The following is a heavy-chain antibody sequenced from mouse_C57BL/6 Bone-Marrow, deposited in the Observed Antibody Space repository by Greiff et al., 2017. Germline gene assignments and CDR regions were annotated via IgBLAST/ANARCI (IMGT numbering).Heavy chain of an antibody. Sequence: VQLQQPGAELVMPGASVKLSCKASGYTFTSYWMHWVKQRPGQGLEWIGEIDPSDSYTNYNQKFKGKSTLTVAKSSSTAYMQHSSLTSEDSAVYSCASPFYYGSSPYWYIDVWGTGTTVTVSS. J-gene: IGHJ1*03. D-gene: IGHD1-1*01. V-gene: IGHV1-69*01. CDR2: IDPSDSYT. CDR3: ASPFYYGSSPYWYIDV. CDR1: GYTFTSYW.